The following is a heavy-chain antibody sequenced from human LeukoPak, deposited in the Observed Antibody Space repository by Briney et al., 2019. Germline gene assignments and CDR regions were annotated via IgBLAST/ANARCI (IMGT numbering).Heavy chain of an antibody. V-gene: IGHV4-28*03. CDR2: IYYSGST. J-gene: IGHJ5*02. Sequence: SDTLSLTCAVSGYSISSSNWWGWIRQHPGKGLEWIGYIYYSGSTYYNPSLKSRVTISVDTSKNQFSLKLSSVTAADTAVYYCARGGRRNWFDPWGQGTLVTVSS. D-gene: IGHD3-16*01. CDR1: GYSISSSNW. CDR3: ARGGRRNWFDP.